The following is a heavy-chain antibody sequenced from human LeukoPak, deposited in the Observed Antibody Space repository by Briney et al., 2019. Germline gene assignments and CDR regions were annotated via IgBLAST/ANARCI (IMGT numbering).Heavy chain of an antibody. J-gene: IGHJ6*02. CDR2: ISSSGSTI. V-gene: IGHV3-11*01. CDR1: GFTFSDYY. D-gene: IGHD3-10*01. CDR3: AGGTMVRGVIILSRIPMDV. Sequence: PGGSLRLSCAASGFTFSDYYMSWIRQAPGKGLEWVSYISSSGSTIYYADSVKGRFTISRDNAKNSLYLQMNSLRAEDTAVYYCAGGTMVRGVIILSRIPMDVWGQGTTVTVSS.